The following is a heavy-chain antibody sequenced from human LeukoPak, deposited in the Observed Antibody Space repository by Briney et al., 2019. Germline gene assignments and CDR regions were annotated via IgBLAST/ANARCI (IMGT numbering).Heavy chain of an antibody. CDR2: ISGSDDGT. J-gene: IGHJ4*02. CDR3: ARSGYTSGTGKFDN. CDR1: GFTFSTYA. D-gene: IGHD6-19*01. V-gene: IGHV3-23*01. Sequence: GGSLRLSCAASGFTFSTYAMSWVRQIPGKGLEWVSAISGSDDGTYYADSVKGRSTISRDNSKNTLYLQMDSLRAKDTAIYYCARSGYTSGTGKFDNWGQGTLVTVSS.